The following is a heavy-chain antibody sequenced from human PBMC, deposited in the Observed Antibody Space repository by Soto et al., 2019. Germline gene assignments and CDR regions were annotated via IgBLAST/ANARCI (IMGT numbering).Heavy chain of an antibody. Sequence: QVQLVDSGGGVVQPGRSLRLSCAASGFTFSSYAMHWVRQAPGKGLEWVAVISYDGSNKYYADSVKGRFTIYRDNSKDTVYLQMNSLRAEDTAVDYCARDRGGYGDYFDYWGQGALVTVSS. J-gene: IGHJ4*02. CDR1: GFTFSSYA. D-gene: IGHD4-17*01. CDR2: ISYDGSNK. V-gene: IGHV3-30-3*01. CDR3: ARDRGGYGDYFDY.